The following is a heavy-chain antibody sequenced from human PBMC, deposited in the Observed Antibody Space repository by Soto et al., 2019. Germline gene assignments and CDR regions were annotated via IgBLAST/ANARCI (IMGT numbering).Heavy chain of an antibody. CDR2: MNPNSGHT. J-gene: IGHJ5*02. Sequence: QVQLVQSGAEVKKPGASVKVSCKASGYTFTSHDINWMRQATGQGLEWMGWMNPNSGHTNYAQKFQGRVTMTRDTSISTAYMELTIVRSEDTAIYYCASDMSTTWGQGTLVTVSS. D-gene: IGHD2-2*01. V-gene: IGHV1-8*01. CDR3: ASDMSTT. CDR1: GYTFTSHD.